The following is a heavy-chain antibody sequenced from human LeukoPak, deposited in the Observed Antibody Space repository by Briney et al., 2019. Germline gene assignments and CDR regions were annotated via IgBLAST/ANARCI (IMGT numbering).Heavy chain of an antibody. CDR2: INPNSGGT. D-gene: IGHD3-3*01. CDR3: AREFVGIFHRLASPHFDY. V-gene: IGHV1-2*04. Sequence: GASVKVSCKASGYTSTGYYMHWVRQAPGQGLEWMGWINPNSGGTNYAQKFQGWVTMTRDTSISTAYMELSRLRSDDTAVYYCAREFVGIFHRLASPHFDYWGQGTLVTVSS. CDR1: GYTSTGYY. J-gene: IGHJ4*02.